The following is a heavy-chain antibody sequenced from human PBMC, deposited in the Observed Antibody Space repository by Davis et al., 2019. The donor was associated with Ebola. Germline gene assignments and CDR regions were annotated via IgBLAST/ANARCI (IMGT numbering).Heavy chain of an antibody. D-gene: IGHD1-7*01. CDR3: ARGELELGFGEFDY. CDR2: IIPILGIA. CDR1: GGTFSSYT. Sequence: SVKVSCKASGGTFSSYTISWVRQAPGQGLEWMGRIIPILGIANYAQKFQGRVTITRDTSASTAYMELSSLRSEDTAVYYCARGELELGFGEFDYWGQGTLVTVSS. V-gene: IGHV1-69*02. J-gene: IGHJ4*02.